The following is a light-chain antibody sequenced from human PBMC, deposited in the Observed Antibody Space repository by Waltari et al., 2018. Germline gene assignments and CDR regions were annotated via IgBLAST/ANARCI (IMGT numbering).Light chain of an antibody. CDR3: QQYHDLPT. CDR2: EAS. CDR1: EDITNY. V-gene: IGKV1-33*01. J-gene: IGKJ5*01. Sequence: IQMTQSPSSLSASVGDRVTITCQATEDITNYLNLYQQKPGKAPKLLIYEASNLETGVPSRFSGSGSGTDFTFAISSLQPEDVATYYCQQYHDLPTFGQGTRLEIK.